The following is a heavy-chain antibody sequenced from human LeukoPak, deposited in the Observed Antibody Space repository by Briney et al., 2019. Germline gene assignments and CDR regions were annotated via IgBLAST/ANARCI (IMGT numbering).Heavy chain of an antibody. CDR3: ARDGETIYGDYGYFDL. Sequence: SETLSLTCAVSGGSISSGGYSWSWIRQPPGKGLEWIGYIYHSGSTYYNPSLKSRVTISVDRSKNQFSLKRSSVTAADTAVYYCARDGETIYGDYGYFDLWGRGTLVTVSS. V-gene: IGHV4-30-2*01. CDR2: IYHSGST. D-gene: IGHD4-17*01. J-gene: IGHJ2*01. CDR1: GGSISSGGYS.